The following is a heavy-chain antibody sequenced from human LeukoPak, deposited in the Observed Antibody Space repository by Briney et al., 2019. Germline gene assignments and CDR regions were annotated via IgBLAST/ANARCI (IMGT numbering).Heavy chain of an antibody. J-gene: IGHJ4*02. V-gene: IGHV3-9*01. CDR2: ISWNSGSI. D-gene: IGHD2-2*01. Sequence: GRSLRLSCAASGFTFDDYAMHWVRQAPGKGLEWVSGISWNSGSIGYADSVKGRFTISRDNAKSSLYLQMNSLRAEDTAVYYCASPYCSSTSCSTLHDFWGQGTLVTVSS. CDR1: GFTFDDYA. CDR3: ASPYCSSTSCSTLHDF.